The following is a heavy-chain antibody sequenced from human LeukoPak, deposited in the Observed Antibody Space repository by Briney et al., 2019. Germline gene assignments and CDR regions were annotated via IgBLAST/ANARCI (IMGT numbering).Heavy chain of an antibody. CDR3: ARHGVTAISPYYYYMDV. D-gene: IGHD2-21*02. Sequence: GESLKIYCKGSGYSFTSYWIGWVRQMPGKGLEWMGIIYPGDSDTRYSPSFQGQVTISADKSISTAYLQWSSLKASDTAMYYCARHGVTAISPYYYYMDVWGKGTTVTVSS. J-gene: IGHJ6*03. V-gene: IGHV5-51*01. CDR1: GYSFTSYW. CDR2: IYPGDSDT.